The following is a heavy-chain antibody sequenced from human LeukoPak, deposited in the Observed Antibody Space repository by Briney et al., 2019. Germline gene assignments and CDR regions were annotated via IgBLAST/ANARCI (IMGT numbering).Heavy chain of an antibody. Sequence: ASVKVSCKASGCTFTNYHITWVRQAPGQGLEWKGWISPYNGNTNYAQNLQGRVTMTTDTSTRTAYMELRSLRSDDTAVYYCARGDISWFDPWGQGTLVTVSS. V-gene: IGHV1-18*01. CDR1: GCTFTNYH. CDR3: ARGDISWFDP. J-gene: IGHJ5*02. CDR2: ISPYNGNT. D-gene: IGHD3-9*01.